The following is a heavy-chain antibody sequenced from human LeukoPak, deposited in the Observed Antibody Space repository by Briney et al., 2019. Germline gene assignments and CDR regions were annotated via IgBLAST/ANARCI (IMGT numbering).Heavy chain of an antibody. Sequence: PGGTLRLSCAASGFTFSSCDMAWVRQAPGKGLEWVSSISTSGGSTYYADSVRGRFTISRDNSKNTAYLQMNSLRAEDTAIYYCAKDVQQLPRINWFDPWGQGTLVTVSS. V-gene: IGHV3-23*01. J-gene: IGHJ5*02. CDR2: ISTSGGST. D-gene: IGHD6-13*01. CDR3: AKDVQQLPRINWFDP. CDR1: GFTFSSCD.